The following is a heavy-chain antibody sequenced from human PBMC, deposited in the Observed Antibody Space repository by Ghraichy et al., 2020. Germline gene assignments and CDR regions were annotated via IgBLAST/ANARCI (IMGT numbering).Heavy chain of an antibody. V-gene: IGHV4-59*01. CDR1: GGSIRSYY. CDR3: ARATYYYASGSEYYYYGMDV. CDR2: IDYSGST. Sequence: SETLSLTCTVPGGSIRSYYWSWIRQPPGKGLEWIGYIDYSGSTNYSPSLKSRVTISVDTSKKQISLNLTSVTAADTAVYYCARATYYYASGSEYYYYGMDVWGQGTTVTVSS. D-gene: IGHD3-10*01. J-gene: IGHJ6*02.